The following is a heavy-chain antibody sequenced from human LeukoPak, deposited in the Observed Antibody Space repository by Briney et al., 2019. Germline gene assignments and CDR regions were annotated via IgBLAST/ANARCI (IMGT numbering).Heavy chain of an antibody. CDR3: ARDAGRYNSGWLCMDV. J-gene: IGHJ6*02. D-gene: IGHD6-19*01. V-gene: IGHV3-11*01. CDR2: ISSSGSTI. Sequence: GGSLRLSCAASGFTFSDYYMSWIRQAPGKGLEWVSYISSSGSTIYYADSVKGRFTISRDNSKNTLYLQMNSLRAEDTAVYYCARDAGRYNSGWLCMDVWGQGTTVTVSS. CDR1: GFTFSDYY.